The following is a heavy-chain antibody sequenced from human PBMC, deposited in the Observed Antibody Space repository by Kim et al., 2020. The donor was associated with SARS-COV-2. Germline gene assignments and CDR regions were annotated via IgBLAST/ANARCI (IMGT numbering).Heavy chain of an antibody. D-gene: IGHD6-13*01. V-gene: IGHV1-69*01. J-gene: IGHJ6*02. CDR3: ARASSWTYYYYYGMDV. Sequence: KFQGRVTITADESTSTAYMELSSLRSEDTAVYYCARASSWTYYYYYGMDVWGQGTTVTVSS.